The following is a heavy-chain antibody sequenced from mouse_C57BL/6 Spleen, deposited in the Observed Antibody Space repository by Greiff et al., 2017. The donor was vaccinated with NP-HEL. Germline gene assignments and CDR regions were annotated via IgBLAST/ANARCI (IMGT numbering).Heavy chain of an antibody. CDR3: TREVVSYYFDY. V-gene: IGHV5-9-1*02. CDR2: ISSGGDYI. Sequence: EVKLVESGEGLVKPGGSLKLSCAASGFTFSSYAMSWVRQTPEKRLEWVAYISSGGDYIYYADTVKGRFTISSDNARNTLYLQMSSLKSEDTAMYYCTREVVSYYFDYWGQGTTLTVSS. J-gene: IGHJ2*01. CDR1: GFTFSSYA. D-gene: IGHD1-1*01.